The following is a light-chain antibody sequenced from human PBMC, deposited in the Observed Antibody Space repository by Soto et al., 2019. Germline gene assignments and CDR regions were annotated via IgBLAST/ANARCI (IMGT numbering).Light chain of an antibody. Sequence: ESVFTKSPATLSLSPGERATLSCRASQSVSSYLAWYQKKPGQAPRLLIYDASKRATGIPARFSGSGSGTDFTLTISSIEAGDFAVYYCQHCRSWPSAFGQRTRLEIK. CDR3: QHCRSWPSA. J-gene: IGKJ5*01. CDR1: QSVSSY. V-gene: IGKV3-11*01. CDR2: DAS.